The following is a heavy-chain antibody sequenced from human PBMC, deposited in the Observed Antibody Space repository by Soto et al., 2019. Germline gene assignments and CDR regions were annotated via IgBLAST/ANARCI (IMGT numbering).Heavy chain of an antibody. V-gene: IGHV1-18*01. CDR1: GYTFTSHS. D-gene: IGHD3-10*01. CDR3: ARVGYYYGSGSYLFDP. Sequence: QVQLVQSGGEVKKPGASVKVSCKASGYTFTSHSISWVRRAPGEGLEWVGWISGYNGYTNYAQNFKGRVTMTTDASTSTAYMELRSLRPDDTAVYCCARVGYYYGSGSYLFDPWGQGTLVTVSS. J-gene: IGHJ5*02. CDR2: ISGYNGYT.